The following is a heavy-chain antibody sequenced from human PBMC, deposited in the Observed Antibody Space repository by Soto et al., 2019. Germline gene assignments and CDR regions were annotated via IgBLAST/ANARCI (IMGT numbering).Heavy chain of an antibody. CDR3: ARLIGNSWLDS. Sequence: SQTPSLTCAISGDSVSTNSATWDWIRQSPSRGLEWLGRTYYRSKWENDYAVSVKGRISIIPDTTNNRLSLQLNSVSPDDTAVYYCARLIGNSWLDSWGQGTLVTAPQ. J-gene: IGHJ5*01. CDR1: GDSVSTNSAT. V-gene: IGHV6-1*01. CDR2: TYYRSKWEN.